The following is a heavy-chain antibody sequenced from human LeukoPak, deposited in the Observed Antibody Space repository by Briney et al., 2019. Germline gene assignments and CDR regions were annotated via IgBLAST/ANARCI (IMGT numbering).Heavy chain of an antibody. J-gene: IGHJ3*02. CDR3: ARVKEASAFDI. CDR1: GFNFNNFA. Sequence: PGGSLRLSCAASGFNFNNFALSWVRQAPGKGLEWVSVITGSGTGTDYADSVRGRFTISRDNAKNSLYLQMNSLRAEDTAVYYCARVKEASAFDIWGQGTMVTVSS. CDR2: ITGSGTGT. V-gene: IGHV3-23*01. D-gene: IGHD5-12*01.